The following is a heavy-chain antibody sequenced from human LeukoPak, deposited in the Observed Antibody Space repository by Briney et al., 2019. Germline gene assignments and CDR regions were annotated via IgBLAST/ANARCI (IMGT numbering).Heavy chain of an antibody. CDR3: ARERDGRFFDY. D-gene: IGHD5-24*01. Sequence: GGSLRLSCAVSGLIFRSYWMSWVRQAPGKGLDWVANINQDGSEKYFVDSVKGRFTISRDNAKNSLHLQMNTLRAEDTAVYYCARERDGRFFDYWGQRTLVTVSS. V-gene: IGHV3-7*01. CDR1: GLIFRSYW. CDR2: INQDGSEK. J-gene: IGHJ4*02.